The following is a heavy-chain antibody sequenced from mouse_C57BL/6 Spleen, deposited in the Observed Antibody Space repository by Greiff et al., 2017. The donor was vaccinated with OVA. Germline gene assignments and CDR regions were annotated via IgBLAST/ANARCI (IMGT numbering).Heavy chain of an antibody. Sequence: EVKLVESGGGLVQPGGSLSLSCAASGFTFTDYYMSWVRQPPGKALEWLGFIRNKANGYTTEYSASVKGRFTISRDNSQSILYLQMNALRAEDSATYYCARWNDGYLYYYAMDYWGQGTSVTVSS. V-gene: IGHV7-3*01. CDR1: GFTFTDYY. CDR2: IRNKANGYTT. J-gene: IGHJ4*01. D-gene: IGHD2-3*01. CDR3: ARWNDGYLYYYAMDY.